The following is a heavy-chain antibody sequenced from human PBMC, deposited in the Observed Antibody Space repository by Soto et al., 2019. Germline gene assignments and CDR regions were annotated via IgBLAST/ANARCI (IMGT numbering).Heavy chain of an antibody. CDR1: GDSYSISTYS. CDR3: SGMPYTSGLRFDP. D-gene: IGHD6-19*01. J-gene: IGHJ5*02. CDR2: IYQSGVT. Sequence: SETLSLTCNMSGDSYSISTYSWSWIRQPPGKALQWIGFIYQSGVTSYNPSLASRVSISLDRSNNQCSLRLKSVTAADTAVYFCSGMPYTSGLRFDPWGPGTLVTVSS. V-gene: IGHV4-30-2*01.